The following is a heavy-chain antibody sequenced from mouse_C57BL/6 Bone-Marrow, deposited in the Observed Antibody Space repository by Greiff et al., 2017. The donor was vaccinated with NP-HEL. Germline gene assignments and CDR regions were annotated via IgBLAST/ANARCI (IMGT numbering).Heavy chain of an antibody. CDR1: GYTFTSYW. V-gene: IGHV1-61*01. D-gene: IGHD1-1*01. CDR2: IYPSDSET. CDR3: ARFITTVVARGAWFAY. J-gene: IGHJ3*01. Sequence: QVQLQQPGAELVRPGSSVKLSCKASGYTFTSYWMDWVKQRPGQGLEWIGNIYPSDSETHYNQKFKDKATLTVDKSSSTAYMQLSSLTSEDSAVYYCARFITTVVARGAWFAYWGQGTLVTVSA.